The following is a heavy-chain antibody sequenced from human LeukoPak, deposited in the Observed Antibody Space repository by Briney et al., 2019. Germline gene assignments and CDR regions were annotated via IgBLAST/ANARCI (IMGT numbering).Heavy chain of an antibody. V-gene: IGHV3-64*04. CDR3: AKAGYGSGSFRDYYYYYMDV. Sequence: GGSLRLSCAASGFIFSNYAMYWVRQAPGKGLDSVAAISTKGGSTSYADSVKGRFTISRDNSKNTLYLQMNSLRAEDTAVYYCAKAGYGSGSFRDYYYYYMDVWGKGTTVTVSS. J-gene: IGHJ6*03. CDR2: ISTKGGST. CDR1: GFIFSNYA. D-gene: IGHD3-10*01.